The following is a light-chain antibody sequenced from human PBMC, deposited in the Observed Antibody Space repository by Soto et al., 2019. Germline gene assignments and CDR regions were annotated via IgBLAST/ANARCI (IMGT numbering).Light chain of an antibody. J-gene: IGKJ4*01. V-gene: IGKV3-20*01. CDR1: QSVRGN. Sequence: EIVMTQSPATLSVSPGERATLSCRASQSVRGNLAWYQQKPGQAPRLLIYGVSSRATGIPDRFSGGGSGTDFTLTISRLEPEDFAVYYCQQFSSYPLTFGGGTKVDIK. CDR3: QQFSSYPLT. CDR2: GVS.